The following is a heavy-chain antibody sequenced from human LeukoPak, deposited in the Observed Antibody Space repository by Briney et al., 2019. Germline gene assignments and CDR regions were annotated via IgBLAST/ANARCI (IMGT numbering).Heavy chain of an antibody. CDR1: GDTVSTSSAV. CDR3: ATRLSGTLYTFDI. CDR2: TYYRSRWYS. D-gene: IGHD1-26*01. J-gene: IGHJ3*02. V-gene: IGHV6-1*01. Sequence: SQTVSLTCVISGDTVSTSSAVWNWIRQSPSRGLEWLGRTYYRSRWYSEYAVSVKGRIDISPDTSKNQISLQLNSVTPDDTAVYYCATRLSGTLYTFDIWGQGTTVTVSS.